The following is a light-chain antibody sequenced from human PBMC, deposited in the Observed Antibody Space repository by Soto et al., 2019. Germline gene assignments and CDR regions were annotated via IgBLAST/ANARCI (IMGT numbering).Light chain of an antibody. V-gene: IGLV1-40*01. J-gene: IGLJ1*01. CDR3: QYYDNSLSVYV. CDR2: GNS. CDR1: SSNIGAHYD. Sequence: QSVLTQPPSVSGAPGQRVTISCTGSSSNIGAHYDVHWYQQLPGTAPKILIYGNSNRPSGVPDRFSGSKSGTSASLAITGLQDEDEADYYCQYYDNSLSVYVFGTGTKVTVL.